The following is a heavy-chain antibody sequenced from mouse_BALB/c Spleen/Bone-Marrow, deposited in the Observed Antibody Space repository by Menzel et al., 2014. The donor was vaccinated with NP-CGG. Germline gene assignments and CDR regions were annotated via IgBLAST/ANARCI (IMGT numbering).Heavy chain of an antibody. CDR3: ARFDDDYWGFAH. Sequence: VQLKESGPELVKPGASVKISCRASGYTFTDYNMHWVKQSHGESLEWIGYIYPYSGNTAYNQRFKNKATLTVDNSSSTALMELRSLTSEDSAVYYCARFDDDYWGFAHWGQGTLVTVSA. J-gene: IGHJ3*01. CDR2: IYPYSGNT. V-gene: IGHV1S29*02. D-gene: IGHD2-3*01. CDR1: GYTFTDYN.